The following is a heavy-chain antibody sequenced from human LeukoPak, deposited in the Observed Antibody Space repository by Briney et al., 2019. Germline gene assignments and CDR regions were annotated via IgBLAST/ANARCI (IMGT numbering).Heavy chain of an antibody. CDR1: GGSISNGGYH. D-gene: IGHD2-15*01. J-gene: IGHJ3*02. CDR2: IYNSGST. Sequence: SETLSLTCTVSGGSISNGGYHWSWIRQHPGKGLEWIGYIYNSGSTYYNPSLKSRVTISVDTSKNQFSLKLSSVTAADTAVYYCARYRDSGGRLAFDIWGQGTMATVSS. CDR3: ARYRDSGGRLAFDI. V-gene: IGHV4-31*03.